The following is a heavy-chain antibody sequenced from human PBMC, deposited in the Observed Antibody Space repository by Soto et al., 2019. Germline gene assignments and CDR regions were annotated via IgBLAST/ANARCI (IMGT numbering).Heavy chain of an antibody. CDR1: GGSISSYY. CDR3: ARAVRGVGATFYFDY. V-gene: IGHV4-59*01. D-gene: IGHD1-26*01. Sequence: PSETLSLTCTVSGGSISSYYWSWIRQPPGKGLEWIGYIYYSGSTNYNPSLKSRVTISVDTSKNQFSLKLSSVTAADTAVYYCARAVRGVGATFYFDYWGQGTLVTVSS. CDR2: IYYSGST. J-gene: IGHJ4*02.